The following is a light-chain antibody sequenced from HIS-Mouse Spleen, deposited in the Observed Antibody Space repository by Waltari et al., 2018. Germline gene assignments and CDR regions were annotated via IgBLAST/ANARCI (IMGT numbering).Light chain of an antibody. Sequence: DIQVTQSPSFLSASVGDRVTITCRASQGISSYLAWYQQKPGKAPKLLIYAASTLQSGVPSRFSGSGSGTEFTLTISSLQPEDFATYYCQQLNSYPLITFGPGTKVDIK. CDR2: AAS. CDR3: QQLNSYPLIT. J-gene: IGKJ3*01. V-gene: IGKV1-9*01. CDR1: QGISSY.